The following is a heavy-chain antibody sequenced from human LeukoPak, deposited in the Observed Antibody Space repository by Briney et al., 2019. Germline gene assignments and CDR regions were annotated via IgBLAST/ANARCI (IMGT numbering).Heavy chain of an antibody. V-gene: IGHV1-2*02. CDR2: INPNSGDT. Sequence: ASVKVSCKASGYTFTAAFLHWVRQAPGQGLEWMGWINPNSGDTTYAQKFQGSVTMTRDTSSSTAYMELTGLRSDGTAVYYCARDGVYSRDFDAFDIWGQGTMVTVSS. CDR1: GYTFTAAF. J-gene: IGHJ3*02. CDR3: ARDGVYSRDFDAFDI. D-gene: IGHD6-13*01.